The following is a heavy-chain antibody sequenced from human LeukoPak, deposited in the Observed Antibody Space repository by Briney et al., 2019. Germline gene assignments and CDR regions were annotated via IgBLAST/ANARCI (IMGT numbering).Heavy chain of an antibody. CDR3: AGSIAARRGIDY. CDR1: GGSISSGGYY. D-gene: IGHD6-6*01. V-gene: IGHV4-31*03. Sequence: PSETLSLTCTVSGGSISSGGYYWSWIRQHPGKGLEWIGYIYYSGSTYYNPSLKSRVTISVDTSKNQFSLKLSSVTAADTAVYYCAGSIAARRGIDYWGQGTLVTVSS. J-gene: IGHJ4*02. CDR2: IYYSGST.